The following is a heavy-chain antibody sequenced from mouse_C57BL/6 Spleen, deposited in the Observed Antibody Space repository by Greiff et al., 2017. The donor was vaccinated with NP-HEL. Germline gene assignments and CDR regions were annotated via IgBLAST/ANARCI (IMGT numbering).Heavy chain of an antibody. Sequence: QVQLQQPGAELVMPGASVKLSCKASGYTFTSYWMHWVKQRPGQGLEWIGEIDPSDSYTNYNQKFKGKSTLTVDKSSSTAYMQLSSLTSEDSAVYYGARGYYGSSPYWYFDGWGTGTTVTVSS. CDR2: IDPSDSYT. CDR3: ARGYYGSSPYWYFDG. D-gene: IGHD1-1*01. V-gene: IGHV1-69*01. CDR1: GYTFTSYW. J-gene: IGHJ1*03.